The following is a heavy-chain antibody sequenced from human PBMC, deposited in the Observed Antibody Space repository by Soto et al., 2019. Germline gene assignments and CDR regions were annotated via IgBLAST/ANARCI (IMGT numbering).Heavy chain of an antibody. D-gene: IGHD3-3*01. J-gene: IGHJ4*02. CDR1: GGSSSIGTEY. Sequence: QLQLQESGPGLVKPSETLSLTCTVSGGSSSIGTEYWGWIRRAPGKGLEWIGNIHYSGSTSYNPSLKSRVSISVDTSKNPFSLKLSSVTAADTAVYYCARRHDHDFYDKSGDVPWGQRTQGTVSS. CDR3: ARRHDHDFYDKSGDVP. V-gene: IGHV4-39*01. CDR2: IHYSGST.